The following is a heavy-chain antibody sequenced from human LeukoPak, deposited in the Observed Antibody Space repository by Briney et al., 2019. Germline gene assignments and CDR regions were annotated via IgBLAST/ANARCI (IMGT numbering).Heavy chain of an antibody. CDR1: GYSFTNYW. V-gene: IGHV5-51*01. J-gene: IGHJ4*02. D-gene: IGHD3-10*01. CDR3: ARQAIYASGSYYVDY. CDR2: IYPGDSDT. Sequence: SGESLKISCKASGYSFTNYWIGWVRQLPGKGLEWMGIIYPGDSDTRYSPSFQGQVTLSADKSISTAYLQWSSLKASDTAMYYCARQAIYASGSYYVDYWGQGSLVTVSS.